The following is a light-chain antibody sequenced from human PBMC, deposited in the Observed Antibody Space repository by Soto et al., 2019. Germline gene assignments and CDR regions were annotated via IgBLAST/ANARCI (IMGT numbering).Light chain of an antibody. V-gene: IGLV2-14*01. CDR3: SSYTTATTRV. J-gene: IGLJ3*02. CDR1: SSDVGAYNY. Sequence: QSALTQPASVSGSPGQSITISCTGTSSDVGAYNYVSWYQQHPGKAPKLMIFDVSNRPSGVSHRFSGSKSGNTASLTISRLQDEDEADYCWSSYTTATTRVFGAGTKLTVL. CDR2: DVS.